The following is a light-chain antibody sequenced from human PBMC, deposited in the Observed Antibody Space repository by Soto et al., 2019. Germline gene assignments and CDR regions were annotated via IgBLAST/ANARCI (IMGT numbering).Light chain of an antibody. CDR1: SSDVGSYNL. J-gene: IGLJ3*02. CDR3: CSYAGSSTWV. CDR2: EGS. V-gene: IGLV2-23*01. Sequence: QSALTQPASVSGSPGQSITISCTGTSSDVGSYNLVSWYQQHPGKAPKLMIYEGSKRPLGVSNRFSGSKSGNTASLTISVLQAEDEADYYCCSYAGSSTWVVGGGTKLTVL.